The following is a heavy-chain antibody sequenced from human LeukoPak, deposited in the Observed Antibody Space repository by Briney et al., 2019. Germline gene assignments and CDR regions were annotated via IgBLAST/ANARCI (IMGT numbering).Heavy chain of an antibody. Sequence: SETLSLTCTVSGGSISSGDYYWSWIRHPPGKGLEWLGYIYYSGSTYYNPSLKSRVTISVDTSKNQFSLKLSSVTAADTAVYFCARTTYYYDSSDYYYPFCFDYWGRGALVTVSS. V-gene: IGHV4-30-4*01. CDR2: IYYSGST. CDR1: GGSISSGDYY. CDR3: ARTTYYYDSSDYYYPFCFDY. D-gene: IGHD3-22*01. J-gene: IGHJ4*02.